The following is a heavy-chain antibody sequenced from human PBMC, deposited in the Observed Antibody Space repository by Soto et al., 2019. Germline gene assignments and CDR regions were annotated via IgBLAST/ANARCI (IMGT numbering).Heavy chain of an antibody. CDR3: ATSRALGHRAFDY. CDR1: GFTFSSYW. J-gene: IGHJ4*02. D-gene: IGHD7-27*01. Sequence: SGGSLRLSCAASGFTFSSYWMSWVRQAPGKGLEWVANIKQDGSEKYYVDSVKGRFTISRDNAKNSLYLQMNSLRAEDTAVYYCATSRALGHRAFDYWGQGTLVTVSS. CDR2: IKQDGSEK. V-gene: IGHV3-7*01.